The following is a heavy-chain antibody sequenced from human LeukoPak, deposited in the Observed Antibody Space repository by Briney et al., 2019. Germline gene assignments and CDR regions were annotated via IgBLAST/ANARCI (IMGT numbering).Heavy chain of an antibody. J-gene: IGHJ5*02. CDR1: GGSISSYY. CDR2: IYTSGST. Sequence: PSETLSLTCTVSGGSISSYYWSWIRQPAGKGLEWIGRIYTSGSTNYNPSLKSRVTMSVDTSKNQFSLKLSSVTAADTAVYYCARDERYCSSTSCYSFDPWGQGTLVTVPS. CDR3: ARDERYCSSTSCYSFDP. V-gene: IGHV4-4*07. D-gene: IGHD2-2*01.